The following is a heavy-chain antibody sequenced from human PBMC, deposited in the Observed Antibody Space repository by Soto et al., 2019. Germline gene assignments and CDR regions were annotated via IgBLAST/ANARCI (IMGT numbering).Heavy chain of an antibody. CDR1: GFTFSSYA. Sequence: EGQLVESGGGLVQPGGSLRLSCAASGFTFSSYAMHWVRQAPGKGLEYVSGISGNGDSTYYADSVKGRFTISRDNSKKTLFLQMGSLRTEDMAVYYCARGKATVVTRPFDYWGQGTLVTVSS. D-gene: IGHD4-17*01. CDR3: ARGKATVVTRPFDY. V-gene: IGHV3-64*07. CDR2: ISGNGDST. J-gene: IGHJ4*02.